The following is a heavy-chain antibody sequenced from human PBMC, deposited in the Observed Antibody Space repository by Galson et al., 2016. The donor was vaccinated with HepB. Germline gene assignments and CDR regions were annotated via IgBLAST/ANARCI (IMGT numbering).Heavy chain of an antibody. V-gene: IGHV3-21*01. CDR3: ARGGIGYRGTFDY. J-gene: IGHJ4*02. Sequence: SLRLSCAASGFTFSSYSMNWVRQAPGKGLEWVSSISSSRSSRYYADSVKGRFTISRDSAKNSLFLQMDSLRAEDTALYYCARGGIGYRGTFDYWGQGTLVTVSS. D-gene: IGHD1-26*01. CDR1: GFTFSSYS. CDR2: ISSSRSSR.